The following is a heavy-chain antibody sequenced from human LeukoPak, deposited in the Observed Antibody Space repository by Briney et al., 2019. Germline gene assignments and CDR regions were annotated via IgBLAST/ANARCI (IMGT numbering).Heavy chain of an antibody. Sequence: GASVKVSCKASGYTFTSYGISWVRQAPGQGLEWMGWINPNSGGTNYAQKFQGRVTMTRDTSVSTAYMELSRLRSDDTAVYYCARFEYSSSSGFDYWGQGTLVTVSS. CDR2: INPNSGGT. CDR1: GYTFTSYG. V-gene: IGHV1-2*02. J-gene: IGHJ4*02. D-gene: IGHD6-6*01. CDR3: ARFEYSSSSGFDY.